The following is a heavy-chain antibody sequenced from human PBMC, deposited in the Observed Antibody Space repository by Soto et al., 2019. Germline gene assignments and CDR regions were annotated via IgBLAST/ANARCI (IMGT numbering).Heavy chain of an antibody. CDR3: ARFDYYYYLDV. Sequence: QGQLQESGPGLVRPSETLSLTCTVSGASITSYYWSWIRQSSGKGLEWIGYIHYSGSTNYNPSLESRVTMSIDTSESQFSLRLRSVTAADTAVYYCARFDYYYYLDVWGKGTAVTVSS. CDR2: IHYSGST. J-gene: IGHJ6*03. CDR1: GASITSYY. V-gene: IGHV4-59*12.